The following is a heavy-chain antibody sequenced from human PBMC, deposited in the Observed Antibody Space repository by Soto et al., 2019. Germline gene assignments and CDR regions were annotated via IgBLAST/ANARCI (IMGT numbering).Heavy chain of an antibody. V-gene: IGHV3-13*04. CDR1: GFTFSSYD. CDR3: ARAIGPALFDY. D-gene: IGHD2-2*01. Sequence: GGSLRLSCSASGFTFSSYDMHWVRQGPGKGLEWVSAIGTAGDTNYAGSVKGRFTISRENAKNSLYLQMNSLRAGDTAIYFCARAIGPALFDYWGQGTLVTVSS. CDR2: IGTAGDT. J-gene: IGHJ4*02.